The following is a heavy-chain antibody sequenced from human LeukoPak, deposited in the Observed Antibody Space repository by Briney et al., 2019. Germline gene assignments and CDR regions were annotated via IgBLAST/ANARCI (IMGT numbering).Heavy chain of an antibody. CDR1: RFTFSNYW. CDR3: ARRAAALGAFDY. CDR2: INSDGSSI. J-gene: IGHJ4*02. D-gene: IGHD6-13*01. Sequence: ETGGSLRLSCAASRFTFSNYWMHWVRQAPGKGLVWVSRINSDGSSISYADSVKGRFTISRDNAKNTLYLQMNSLRAEDTFVYYCARRAAALGAFDYWGQGTLVTVSS. V-gene: IGHV3-74*01.